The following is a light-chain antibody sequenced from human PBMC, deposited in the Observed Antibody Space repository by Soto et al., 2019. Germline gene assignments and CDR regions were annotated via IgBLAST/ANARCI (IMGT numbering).Light chain of an antibody. V-gene: IGLV2-14*01. CDR2: DVI. J-gene: IGLJ1*01. Sequence: QSVLTHSASVSWSLGHSITISCTGTSSDVGGYNYISWYQQAPGKAPKLLIYDVINRPSGVSHRFSGSKSGNTASLTISGLQAEDEADYYCSSYSSIGTLYVFGGGTKVTVL. CDR1: SSDVGGYNY. CDR3: SSYSSIGTLYV.